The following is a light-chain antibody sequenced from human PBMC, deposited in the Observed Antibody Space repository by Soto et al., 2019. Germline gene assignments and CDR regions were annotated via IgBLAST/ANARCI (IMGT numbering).Light chain of an antibody. CDR2: SAS. Sequence: DIPMTQSPSSLSASVGDRVTITCRASQSIGSYLNWYQQRPGQSPKLLIYSASTLYGGFPSRMSGSGSWTDFNLNITSLQHEDLVIYYCQQSYNHPYTFGQGTK. J-gene: IGKJ2*01. V-gene: IGKV1-39*01. CDR1: QSIGSY. CDR3: QQSYNHPYT.